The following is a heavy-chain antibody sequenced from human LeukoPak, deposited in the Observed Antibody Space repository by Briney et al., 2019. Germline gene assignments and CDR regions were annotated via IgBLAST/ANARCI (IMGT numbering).Heavy chain of an antibody. Sequence: ASVKVSCKASGYTFTSYDINWVRQATGQGLEWMGWMNPNSGNTGYAQKFQGRVTMTRNTSISTAYMELSSLRSEDTAVYYCAKSYSKGIYYYYYGMDVWGQGTTVTVSS. D-gene: IGHD4-11*01. CDR2: MNPNSGNT. CDR3: AKSYSKGIYYYYYGMDV. CDR1: GYTFTSYD. V-gene: IGHV1-8*01. J-gene: IGHJ6*02.